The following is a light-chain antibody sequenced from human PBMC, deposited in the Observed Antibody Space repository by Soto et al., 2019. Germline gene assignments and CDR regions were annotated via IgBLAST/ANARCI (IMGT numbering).Light chain of an antibody. CDR1: QSISSW. CDR2: KAS. Sequence: DIQMTQSPSTLSASVGDRVTITCRASQSISSWLAWYQQKPGKAPKLLIYKASILESGVPSRFSGSGSGTEFTLTTSSLQPDDFAAYYCQQYNSYPWTFGQGTKVEIK. CDR3: QQYNSYPWT. J-gene: IGKJ1*01. V-gene: IGKV1-5*03.